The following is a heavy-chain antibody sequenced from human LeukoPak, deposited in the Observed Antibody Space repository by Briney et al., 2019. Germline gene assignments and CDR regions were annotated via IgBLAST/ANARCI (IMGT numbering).Heavy chain of an antibody. CDR1: GYTLTELS. CDR3: ATDKTVDTAMVDGENYFDY. D-gene: IGHD5-18*01. Sequence: ASVKVSCKVSGYTLTELSMHWVRQAPGKGLEWMGGFDPEDGETIYAQKFQGRVTMTEDTSTDTAYMELSSLRYEDKAVYYCATDKTVDTAMVDGENYFDYWGQGTLVNVSS. V-gene: IGHV1-24*01. J-gene: IGHJ4*02. CDR2: FDPEDGET.